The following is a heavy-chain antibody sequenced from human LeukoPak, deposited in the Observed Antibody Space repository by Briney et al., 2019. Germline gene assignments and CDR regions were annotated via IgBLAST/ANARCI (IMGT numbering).Heavy chain of an antibody. CDR2: IKQDGSER. CDR3: ANLLVGAFNI. D-gene: IGHD1-26*01. J-gene: IGHJ3*02. Sequence: GGSLRLSCAASGLIFSDYWMGWVRQAPGKGLEWVANIKQDGSERNYVDSVKGRFTISRDNAENSLFLQTSSLRVEDTAVYYCANLLVGAFNIWGQGRMVTVSS. V-gene: IGHV3-7*01. CDR1: GLIFSDYW.